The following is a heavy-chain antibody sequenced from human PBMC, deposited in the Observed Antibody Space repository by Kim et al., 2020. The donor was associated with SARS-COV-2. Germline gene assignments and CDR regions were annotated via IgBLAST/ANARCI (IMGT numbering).Heavy chain of an antibody. J-gene: IGHJ3*02. CDR3: AKLGSITMVRGPSPHAFDI. CDR1: GFTFSSYA. D-gene: IGHD3-10*01. Sequence: GGSLRLSCAASGFTFSSYAMSWVRQAPGKGLEWVSAISGSGGSTYYADSVKGRFTISRDNSKNTLYLQMNSLRAEDTAVYYCAKLGSITMVRGPSPHAFDIWGQGTMVTVSS. V-gene: IGHV3-23*01. CDR2: ISGSGGST.